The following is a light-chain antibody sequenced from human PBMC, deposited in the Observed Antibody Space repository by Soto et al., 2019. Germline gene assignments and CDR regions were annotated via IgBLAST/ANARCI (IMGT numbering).Light chain of an antibody. CDR1: QTIGRN. J-gene: IGKJ5*01. CDR3: QQHSQWPIT. Sequence: EIVMTQSPGTLSLSPGETATLSCRASQTIGRNYFAWYQQKPGQAPRLPIYYISTRAAGSPARFSGSGSGTGFTLTISSLQSEDSGVYYCQQHSQWPITFGQGTRLEIK. CDR2: YIS. V-gene: IGKV3-15*01.